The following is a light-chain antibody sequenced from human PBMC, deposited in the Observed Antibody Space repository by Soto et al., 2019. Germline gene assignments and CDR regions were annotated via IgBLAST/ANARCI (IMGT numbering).Light chain of an antibody. CDR2: GIS. V-gene: IGKV3-15*01. CDR1: QSVNSN. Sequence: EVVTTQSLSVLSGSPGESATLYSRASQSVNSNYSAWYQQHPGQPPRLLIYGISTRATGIPARFSGSGSGTEFSLTISSLQSEDFAVYYCQQYSLLLITFGQGTRLEIK. CDR3: QQYSLLLIT. J-gene: IGKJ5*01.